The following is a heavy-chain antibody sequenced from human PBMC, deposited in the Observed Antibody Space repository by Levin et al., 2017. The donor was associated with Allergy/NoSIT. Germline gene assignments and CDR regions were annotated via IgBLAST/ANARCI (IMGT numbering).Heavy chain of an antibody. J-gene: IGHJ2*01. V-gene: IGHV3-53*01. D-gene: IGHD6-19*01. CDR3: ARVPAIAVAWDWYFDL. CDR1: GFTVSSNY. CDR2: IYSGGST. Sequence: SGGSLRLSCAASGFTVSSNYMSWVRQAPGKGLEWVSVIYSGGSTYYADSVKGRFTISRDNSKNTLYLQMNSLRAEDTAVYYCARVPAIAVAWDWYFDLWGRGTLVTVSS.